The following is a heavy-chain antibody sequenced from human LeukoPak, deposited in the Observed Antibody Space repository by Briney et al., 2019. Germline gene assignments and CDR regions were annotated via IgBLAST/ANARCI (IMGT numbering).Heavy chain of an antibody. CDR2: IYYTGST. V-gene: IGHV4-39*01. Sequence: PSETLSLTCTVSGGCISSSSYYWVWIRQPPGKGLEWIGRIYYTGSTYYNPSLKSRVTISVDTSKNQFSLKLNSVTAADTAVYYCEIHPTYGDYLIDIWGQGTMVTVSS. J-gene: IGHJ3*02. CDR1: GGCISSSSYY. CDR3: EIHPTYGDYLIDI. D-gene: IGHD4-17*01.